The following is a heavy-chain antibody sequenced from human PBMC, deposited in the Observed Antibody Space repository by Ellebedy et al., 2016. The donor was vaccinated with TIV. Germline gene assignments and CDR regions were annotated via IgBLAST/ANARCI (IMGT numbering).Heavy chain of an antibody. CDR1: GSTFSSYA. J-gene: IGHJ4*02. V-gene: IGHV3-23*01. CDR2: ISNSGGST. Sequence: GGSLRLXXAASGSTFSSYAMSWVRQAPGKGLYWVSDISNSGGSTHYADSVKGRFTISRDNSKNTLYLQMNSLRAEDTAVHYCARRYCSSTSCLFDYWGQGNMITVSS. CDR3: ARRYCSSTSCLFDY. D-gene: IGHD2-2*01.